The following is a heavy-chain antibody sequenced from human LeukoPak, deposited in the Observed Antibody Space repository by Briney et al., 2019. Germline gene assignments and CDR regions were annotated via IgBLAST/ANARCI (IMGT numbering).Heavy chain of an antibody. CDR2: FYSSTRT. CDR1: GDSLTSGSRY. Sequence: SETLSLTCTVSGDSLTSGSRYWSWIRQPAGKGLEWIGHFYSSTRTTYNPSLESRVTISGDTAKNQFSLKLDSVTAADTAVYFCARCMSELDYGDYAYYYHMDVWGKGTTVTVSS. J-gene: IGHJ6*04. V-gene: IGHV4-61*09. D-gene: IGHD4-17*01. CDR3: ARCMSELDYGDYAYYYHMDV.